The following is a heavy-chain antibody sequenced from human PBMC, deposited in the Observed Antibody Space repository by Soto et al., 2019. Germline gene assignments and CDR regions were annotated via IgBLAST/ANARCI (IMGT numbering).Heavy chain of an antibody. D-gene: IGHD5-18*01. CDR3: ARDPYRGYSYGYSYFDY. J-gene: IGHJ4*02. V-gene: IGHV3-74*01. CDR2: IYNDGSST. Sequence: PGGSLRISCAASGFIFKMYWVHWVRQTPGKGLVWISRIYNDGSSTYYADSVKGRFTISRDNVNDTLYLQMNKLRAEDTAVYYCARDPYRGYSYGYSYFDYWGQGTLVTVSS. CDR1: GFIFKMYW.